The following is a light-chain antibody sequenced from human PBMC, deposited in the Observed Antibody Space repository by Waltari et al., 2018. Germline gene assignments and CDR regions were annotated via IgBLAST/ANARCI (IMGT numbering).Light chain of an antibody. Sequence: QSVLTQPPSTSGTPGQRVTISCSGSRSNIGSNTVNWYQQLPGTAPKLLIYTNNRRPSGVPDRFSGSRSGTSASLAISGLQSEDEAGYHCAAWDDSLNGVVFGGGTKVTVL. J-gene: IGLJ2*01. CDR2: TNN. CDR1: RSNIGSNT. V-gene: IGLV1-44*01. CDR3: AAWDDSLNGVV.